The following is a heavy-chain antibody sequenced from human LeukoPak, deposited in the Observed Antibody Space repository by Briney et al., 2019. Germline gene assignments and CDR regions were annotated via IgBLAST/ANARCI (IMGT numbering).Heavy chain of an antibody. CDR2: VYYSGDT. J-gene: IGHJ5*02. Sequence: SETLSLTCSVSGGFISSTSKYWGWIRQPPGKGLEWIGSVYYSGDTYYNPSLRSRVTISVDTSKNHFSLKLTSVTAADTAVYYCARSSAAAGPTHNWFGPWGQGTLVTVSS. CDR1: GGFISSTSKY. CDR3: ARSSAAAGPTHNWFGP. D-gene: IGHD6-13*01. V-gene: IGHV4-39*02.